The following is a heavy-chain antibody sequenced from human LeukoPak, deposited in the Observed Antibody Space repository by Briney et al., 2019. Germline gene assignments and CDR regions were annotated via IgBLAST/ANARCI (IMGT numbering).Heavy chain of an antibody. CDR2: IGTAGDT. CDR1: GFTFSDYD. J-gene: IGHJ4*02. CDR3: ARVAKERVGGVYYFDY. Sequence: PGGSLRLSCAASGFTFSDYDMHWVRQPTGKGLEWVAAIGTAGDTYYTGPVKGRFTISRENAKNSLYLQMNSLRAGDTAVYYCARVAKERVGGVYYFDYWGQGTLATVSS. V-gene: IGHV3-13*01. D-gene: IGHD1-1*01.